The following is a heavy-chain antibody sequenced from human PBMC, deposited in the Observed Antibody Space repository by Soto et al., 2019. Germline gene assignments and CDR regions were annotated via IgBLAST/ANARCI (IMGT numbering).Heavy chain of an antibody. V-gene: IGHV3-30*18. J-gene: IGHJ4*01. CDR2: ISYDGSDK. D-gene: IGHD3-3*01. CDR3: AKGKSGYYPSDY. Sequence: QVQLVESGGGVVQPGRSLRLSCASSGFTFSSYGMHWVRQAPGKGLEWVAVISYDGSDKYYADSVKGRFTISRDNSKNTLYLQMNSLRAEDTAVYYCAKGKSGYYPSDYWGQGTLVTVSS. CDR1: GFTFSSYG.